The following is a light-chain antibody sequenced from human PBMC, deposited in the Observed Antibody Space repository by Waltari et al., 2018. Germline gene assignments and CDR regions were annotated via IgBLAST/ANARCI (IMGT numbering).Light chain of an antibody. CDR3: SSYTSSSTLNYV. V-gene: IGLV2-14*03. CDR2: DVS. J-gene: IGLJ1*01. Sequence: HSALTQPASVSGSPGQSITISCTGTSSAVGGYNYVPWYQQHPGKAPKLMIYDVSNRPSGVSNRFSGSKSGNTASLTIAGLQAEDEADYYCSSYTSSSTLNYVFGTGTKVTVL. CDR1: SSAVGGYNY.